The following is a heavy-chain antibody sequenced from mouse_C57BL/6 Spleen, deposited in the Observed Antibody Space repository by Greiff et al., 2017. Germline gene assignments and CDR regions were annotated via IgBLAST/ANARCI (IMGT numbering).Heavy chain of an antibody. CDR1: GYTFTDYE. CDR3: TRRVLRGWYFDV. Sequence: VQRVESGAELVRPGASVTLSCKASGYTFTDYEMHWVKQTPVHGLEWIGAIDPETGGTAYNQKFKGKAILTADKSSSTAYMELRSLTSEDSAVYYCTRRVLRGWYFDVWGTGTTVTVSS. CDR2: IDPETGGT. V-gene: IGHV1-15*01. D-gene: IGHD1-1*01. J-gene: IGHJ1*03.